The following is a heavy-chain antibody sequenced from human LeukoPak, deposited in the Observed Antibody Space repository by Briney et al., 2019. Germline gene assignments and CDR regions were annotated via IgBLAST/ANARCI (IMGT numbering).Heavy chain of an antibody. V-gene: IGHV1-2*02. J-gene: IGHJ5*02. D-gene: IGHD4-17*01. CDR1: GYTFTGYY. Sequence: GASVTVSCKASGYTFTGYYMHWVRQAPGQGLEWMGWINPNSGGTNYAQKFQGRVTMTRDTSISTAYMELSRLRSDDTAVYYCARDPDYESWFDPWGQGTLVTVSS. CDR3: ARDPDYESWFDP. CDR2: INPNSGGT.